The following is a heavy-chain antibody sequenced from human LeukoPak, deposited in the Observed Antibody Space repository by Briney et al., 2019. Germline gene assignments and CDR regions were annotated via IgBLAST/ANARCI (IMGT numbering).Heavy chain of an antibody. CDR3: ASIVGATIGAFDY. CDR1: GYTFTSYG. V-gene: IGHV1-18*01. J-gene: IGHJ4*02. Sequence: ASVNVSCNASGYTFTSYGISWVRQAPGQGLEWMGWISAYNGNTNYAQKFQGRVTITTDESTSTAYMELSSLRSEDTAVYYCASIVGATIGAFDYWGQGTLVTVSS. D-gene: IGHD1-26*01. CDR2: ISAYNGNT.